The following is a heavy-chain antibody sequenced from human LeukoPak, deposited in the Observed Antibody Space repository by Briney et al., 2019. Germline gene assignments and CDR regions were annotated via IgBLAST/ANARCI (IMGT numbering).Heavy chain of an antibody. CDR1: GRSISIYS. V-gene: IGHV4-59*01. Sequence: SETLSLACTVSGRSISIYSGSWIRQPPEKGLEWIGYIYYSGSTNYNPSLKSRVTISVDTSKNQFSLKLSSVTAADRAVYYCAREADYYMDVWGKGSTVTVSS. CDR2: IYYSGST. D-gene: IGHD6-25*01. J-gene: IGHJ6*03. CDR3: AREADYYMDV.